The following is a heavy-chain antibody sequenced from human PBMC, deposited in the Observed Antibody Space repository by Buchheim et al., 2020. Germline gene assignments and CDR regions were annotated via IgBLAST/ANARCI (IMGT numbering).Heavy chain of an antibody. CDR1: GFTFSSYW. J-gene: IGHJ4*02. CDR3: ASAVYGQREGSFDY. Sequence: EVQLVESGGGLVQPGGSLRLSCAASGFTFSSYWMSWVRQAPGKGLEWVANIKQDGSEKYYVDSVQGRFTISRDNAKKSLYLQMNCLRDEDTAVYYCASAVYGQREGSFDYWGQGTL. CDR2: IKQDGSEK. V-gene: IGHV3-7*01. D-gene: IGHD3-10*01.